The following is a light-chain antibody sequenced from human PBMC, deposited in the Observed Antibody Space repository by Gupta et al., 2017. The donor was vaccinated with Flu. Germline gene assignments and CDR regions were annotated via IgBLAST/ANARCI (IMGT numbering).Light chain of an antibody. CDR2: DVS. CDR3: CSYAGSHTFV. J-gene: IGLJ3*02. CDR1: SSDVGGYNY. Sequence: QSALTQPPSVSGSPGQSVTISCTGTSSDVGGYNYVSWYQQHPSKAPKLIIYDVSKRPSGVPDRFSVSKSGNTASLTISGLQAEDEADYYCCSYAGSHTFVFGGGTKLTVL. V-gene: IGLV2-11*01.